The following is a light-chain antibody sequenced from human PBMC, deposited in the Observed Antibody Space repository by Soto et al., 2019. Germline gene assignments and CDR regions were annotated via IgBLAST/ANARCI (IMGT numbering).Light chain of an antibody. CDR2: SNN. CDR1: SSNIGSNT. J-gene: IGLJ1*01. Sequence: QSVLTQPPSASGTPGQRVTISCSGSSSNIGSNTVNWYQQLPGTAPKLLIYSNNQRPSGVPDRFSGSKSGTSASLAISGLPSEAEPDYYCAAWDDRLNGFYVFGTGTKVTV. V-gene: IGLV1-44*01. CDR3: AAWDDRLNGFYV.